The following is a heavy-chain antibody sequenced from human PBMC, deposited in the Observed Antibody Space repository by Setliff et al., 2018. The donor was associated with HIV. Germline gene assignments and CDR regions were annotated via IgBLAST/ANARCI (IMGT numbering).Heavy chain of an antibody. CDR2: IVLMSNTA. CDR1: GGTFSSYA. Sequence: SVKVSCKASGGTFSSYAISWVRQAPGQGLEWMGGIVLMSNTADYAPKFQGTVTINADKSTNTMYLELRSLRPEDTAMYYCAGPRGDEAFDVWGQGTMVTV. CDR3: AGPRGDEAFDV. V-gene: IGHV1-69*06. J-gene: IGHJ3*01. D-gene: IGHD3-10*01.